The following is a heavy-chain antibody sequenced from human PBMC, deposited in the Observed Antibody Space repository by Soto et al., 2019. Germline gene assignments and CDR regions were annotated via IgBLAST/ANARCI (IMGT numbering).Heavy chain of an antibody. J-gene: IGHJ3*01. D-gene: IGHD3-10*01. CDR1: EYSFTRYT. V-gene: IGHV3-21*01. CDR2: ISSSSSYI. Sequence: PVGSLRLSCVASEYSFTRYTIYWVRQAPGKGLEWVSSISSSSSYIYYADSVKGRFTISRDKARTSVYLQMNSLRAEDTAVYYCARDYSASGSHSNVRWAFDDWGQGTEVTVSS. CDR3: ARDYSASGSHSNVRWAFDD.